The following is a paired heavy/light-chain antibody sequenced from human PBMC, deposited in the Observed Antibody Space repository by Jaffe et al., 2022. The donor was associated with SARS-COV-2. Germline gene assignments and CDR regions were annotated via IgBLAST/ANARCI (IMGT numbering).Heavy chain of an antibody. CDR3: VRVYSSSYWYFDL. Sequence: QAQLQESGPGLVKPSETLSLTCSVSDGSIRNYYWSWIRQSPGKGLEWIGFAHYSGSTNYDPSLRSRVMMSVDTSKNQFSLKLTSVTPADTAVYYCVRVYSSSYWYFDLWGHGTLVSVSS. J-gene: IGHJ2*01. D-gene: IGHD6-6*01. CDR1: DGSIRNYY. CDR2: AHYSGST. V-gene: IGHV4-59*01.
Light chain of an antibody. CDR2: GVS. J-gene: IGKJ5*01. V-gene: IGKV3-15*01. CDR3: QQCNDWPPIT. Sequence: ETVMTQSPATLSVSPGDRVTLSCRASQSVKNLLAWYQQKPGQAPRLLIYGVSTRATGVPARFSGSGSGTDFTLTISSLESEDIAVYYCQQCNDWPPITFGQGTRLEIK. CDR1: QSVKNL.